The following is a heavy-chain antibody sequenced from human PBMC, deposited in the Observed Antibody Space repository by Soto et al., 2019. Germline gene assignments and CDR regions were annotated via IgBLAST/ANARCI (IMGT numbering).Heavy chain of an antibody. CDR1: GGTFSSYT. D-gene: IGHD6-19*01. V-gene: IGHV1-69*02. J-gene: IGHJ6*02. CDR3: ASTDSSGWLPSKIYYYYGMDV. CDR2: IIPILGIA. Sequence: ASVKVSCKASGGTFSSYTISWVRQAPGQGLEWMGRIIPILGIANYAQKFQGRVTITADKSTSTAYMELSSLRSEDTAVYYCASTDSSGWLPSKIYYYYGMDVWGQGTTVTVSS.